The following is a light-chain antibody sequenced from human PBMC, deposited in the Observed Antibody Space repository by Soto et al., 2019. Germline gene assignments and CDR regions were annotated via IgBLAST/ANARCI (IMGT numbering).Light chain of an antibody. J-gene: IGLJ2*01. CDR2: DVS. CDR1: SSDVGGYNY. V-gene: IGLV2-11*01. CDR3: CSYAGSYTFVV. Sequence: QSALTQPRSVSGSPGQSVTISCTGTSSDVGGYNYVSWYQQHPGKAPKVMIYDVSKRPSGVTDRFTGSKSGNTASLTISGLQAEDEADYYCCSYAGSYTFVVFGGGTKLTVL.